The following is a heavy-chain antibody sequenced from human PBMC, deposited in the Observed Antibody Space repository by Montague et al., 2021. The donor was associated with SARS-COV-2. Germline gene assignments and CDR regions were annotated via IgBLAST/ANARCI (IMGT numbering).Heavy chain of an antibody. J-gene: IGHJ4*02. CDR3: AKDATIFWFERGRGTFDY. D-gene: IGHD3-10*01. V-gene: IGHV3-30*18. CDR2: ISYEGSIQ. Sequence: SLRLSCAASGFTFNNFGMHWVRQAPGQGLEWVAVISYEGSIQYYADSVKGRFTISRDWSKSTLYLQMSSLRAEDTAVYYCAKDATIFWFERGRGTFDYWAREPWSPSPQ. CDR1: GFTFNNFG.